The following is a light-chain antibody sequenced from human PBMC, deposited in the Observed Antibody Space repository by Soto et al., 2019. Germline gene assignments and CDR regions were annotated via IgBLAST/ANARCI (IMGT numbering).Light chain of an antibody. Sequence: IQMTQSPSTLSASVGDRVTITCRASQSISSWLAWYQQKPGKAPKLLISQTSNLESGVPSRFSGSGSGTEFTLTISSLQADDFASYYCQQYKSYSRTFGQGSKVEVK. J-gene: IGKJ1*01. CDR3: QQYKSYSRT. V-gene: IGKV1-5*03. CDR1: QSISSW. CDR2: QTS.